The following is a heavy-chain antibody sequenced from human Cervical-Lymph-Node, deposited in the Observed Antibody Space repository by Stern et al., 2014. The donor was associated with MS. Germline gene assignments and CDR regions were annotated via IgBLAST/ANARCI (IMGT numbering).Heavy chain of an antibody. Sequence: VRLVESGGGLVKPGGSLRLSCAASGFTFSDSYMTWIRQTPGKGLEWVSYISSSGDTIKYAESVKGRFTVSRDNAKNSLSLQMSSLRVEDTAVYYCVRGWEPRQDGPSGHDYDAFDIWGQGTMVTVSS. J-gene: IGHJ3*02. V-gene: IGHV3-11*01. D-gene: IGHD5-12*01. CDR1: GFTFSDSY. CDR3: VRGWEPRQDGPSGHDYDAFDI. CDR2: ISSSGDTI.